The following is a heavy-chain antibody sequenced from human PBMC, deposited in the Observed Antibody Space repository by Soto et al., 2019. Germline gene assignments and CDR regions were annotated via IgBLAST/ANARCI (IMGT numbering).Heavy chain of an antibody. CDR1: GGSISSGGYS. V-gene: IGHV4-30-2*01. CDR3: AREWFYGMAV. D-gene: IGHD3-22*01. CDR2: IYHSGST. J-gene: IGHJ6*02. Sequence: SETLSLTCAVSGGSISSGGYSWSWIRQPPGKGLEWIGYIYHSGSTYYSPSLKSRVTISVDRSKNQFSLKLSSVTAADTAVYYCAREWFYGMAVWGLGTTVTVSS.